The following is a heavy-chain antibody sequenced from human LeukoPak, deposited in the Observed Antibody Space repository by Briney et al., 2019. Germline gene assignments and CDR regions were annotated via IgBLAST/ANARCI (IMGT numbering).Heavy chain of an antibody. Sequence: GGSLRLSCAASGFTFSSYSMNWVRQAPGKGLEWVSTSGSSTYYADSVKGRFTLSRDNSKNTLYLQMNSLRAEDTAVYYCAKSHYYGSGSYDYWGQGTLVTVSS. CDR2: SGSST. J-gene: IGHJ4*02. CDR3: AKSHYYGSGSYDY. V-gene: IGHV3-23*01. D-gene: IGHD3-10*01. CDR1: GFTFSSYS.